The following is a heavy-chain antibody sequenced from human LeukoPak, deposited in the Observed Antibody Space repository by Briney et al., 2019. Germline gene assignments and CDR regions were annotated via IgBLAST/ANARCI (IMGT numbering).Heavy chain of an antibody. CDR1: GGSISSYY. D-gene: IGHD6-13*01. V-gene: IGHV4-4*07. J-gene: IGHJ4*02. CDR2: IYTSGST. CDR3: ARNLIPEQLVLNF. Sequence: MSSETLSLTCIVSGGSISSYYWSWIRQPAGKGLEWIGRIYTSGSTNYNPSLKSRVTMSVDTSKNQFSLNLKSVTPEDTAVYYCARNLIPEQLVLNFWGQGTLVTVSS.